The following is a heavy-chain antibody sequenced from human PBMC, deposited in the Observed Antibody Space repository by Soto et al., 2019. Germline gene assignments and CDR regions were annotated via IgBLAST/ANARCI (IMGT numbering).Heavy chain of an antibody. CDR3: ARQGGIAVAGTGAFDI. V-gene: IGHV4-61*01. J-gene: IGHJ3*02. D-gene: IGHD6-19*01. Sequence: ETLSLTCTVSGGSVSSGSYYWSWIRQPPGKGLEWIGYIYYSGSTNYNPSLKSRVTISVDTSKNQFSLKLSPVTAADTAVYYCARQGGIAVAGTGAFDIWGQGTMVTVS. CDR1: GGSVSSGSYY. CDR2: IYYSGST.